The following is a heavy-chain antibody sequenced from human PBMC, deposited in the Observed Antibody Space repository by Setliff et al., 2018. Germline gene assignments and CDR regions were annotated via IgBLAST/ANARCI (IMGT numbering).Heavy chain of an antibody. V-gene: IGHV3-53*01. Sequence: LRLSCAASGFTVSSNDMSWVRQAPGKGLEWVSLLYNDGSTYYADSVKGRFTIFRDNSKNTLYLQMSSLRTEDTAVYYCRLWFGELLRDYWGQGTLVTVSS. CDR2: LYNDGST. J-gene: IGHJ4*02. CDR3: RLWFGELLRDY. D-gene: IGHD3-10*01. CDR1: GFTVSSND.